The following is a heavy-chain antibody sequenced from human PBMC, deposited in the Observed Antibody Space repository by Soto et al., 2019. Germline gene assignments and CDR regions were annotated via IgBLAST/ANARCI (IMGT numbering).Heavy chain of an antibody. V-gene: IGHV4-31*03. CDR1: GGSISSGGYY. Sequence: QVQLQESGPGLVKPSQTLSLTCTVSGGSISSGGYYWSWIRQHPGKGLEWIGYIYYSGSTYYNPSLKSRVTTSVDTSKNQFSLRLSSVTAADTAVYYCARSGYSYGPNPLLYWGQGTLVTVSS. CDR2: IYYSGST. D-gene: IGHD5-18*01. CDR3: ARSGYSYGPNPLLY. J-gene: IGHJ4*02.